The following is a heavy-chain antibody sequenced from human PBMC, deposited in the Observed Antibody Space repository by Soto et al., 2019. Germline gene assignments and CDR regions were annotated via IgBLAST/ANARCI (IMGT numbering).Heavy chain of an antibody. CDR3: AREGDSSGYPVYLYS. J-gene: IGHJ4*02. Sequence: RGSLRLSCAASGFSFSKFAMHWVRQAPGKGPECVAVIWFDGSKRDYADSVKGRFTVSRDNSENTLSLQMNNLRAEDTGVYYCAREGDSSGYPVYLYSWGQGTAVTVSS. CDR2: IWFDGSKR. CDR1: GFSFSKFA. V-gene: IGHV3-33*01. D-gene: IGHD3-22*01.